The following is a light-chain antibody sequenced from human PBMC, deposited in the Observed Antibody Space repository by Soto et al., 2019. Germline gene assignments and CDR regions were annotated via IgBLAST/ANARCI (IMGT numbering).Light chain of an antibody. CDR1: SSDVGAYNY. CDR2: DAN. V-gene: IGLV2-11*01. J-gene: IGLJ3*02. CDR3: CSYAGIFTWV. Sequence: QSVLTQPRSVSGSPGQSVTISCTGTSSDVGAYNYVSWYQQHPGKAPKLMIYDANKRPSGGPDRFSGSKSDNTASLTISGLQAEDETDYYCCSYAGIFTWVLGAGT.